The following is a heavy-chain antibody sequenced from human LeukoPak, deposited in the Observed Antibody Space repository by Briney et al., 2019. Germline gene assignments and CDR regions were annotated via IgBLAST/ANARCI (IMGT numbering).Heavy chain of an antibody. CDR1: GVSFSGYY. Sequence: PSETLSLTCAVYGVSFSGYYWSWIRQPPGKGLEWIGEINHSGSTNYNPSLKSRVTISVDTSKNQFSLKLSSVTAADTAVYYCARAAADYYDSSGYYYNNWFDPWGQGTLVTVSS. CDR3: ARAAADYYDSSGYYYNNWFDP. J-gene: IGHJ5*02. D-gene: IGHD3-22*01. V-gene: IGHV4-34*01. CDR2: INHSGST.